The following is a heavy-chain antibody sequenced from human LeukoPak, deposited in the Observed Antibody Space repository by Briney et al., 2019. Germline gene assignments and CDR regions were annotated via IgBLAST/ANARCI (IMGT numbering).Heavy chain of an antibody. CDR1: GFTFSSYG. J-gene: IGHJ4*02. CDR3: ARDESQLLPFFDY. Sequence: GRSLRLSCAASGFTFSSYGMHWVRQAPGKGLEWVAVIWYDGSNKYYADSVKGRFTISRDNSKNTLYLQMNSLRAEDTAVYYCARDESQLLPFFDYWGQGTLVTVSS. CDR2: IWYDGSNK. D-gene: IGHD2-2*01. V-gene: IGHV3-33*01.